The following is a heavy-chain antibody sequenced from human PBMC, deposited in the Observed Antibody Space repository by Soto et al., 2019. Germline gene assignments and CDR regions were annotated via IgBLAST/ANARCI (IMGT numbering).Heavy chain of an antibody. D-gene: IGHD3-10*01. CDR3: AGQPTAGSYYDLGSYYYYYAMDV. CDR2: INDDYSRIT. J-gene: IGHJ6*02. V-gene: IGHV4-59*08. Sequence: PSEKLSLTCTVSGGSISNYYLSSIRPSPGMGLEWIGYINDDYSRITYYNPSLKSRVTISLDTSKNQFSLKLSSVTAADTAVYYGAGQPTAGSYYDLGSYYYYYAMDVWGQGTTVTVSS. CDR1: GGSISNYY.